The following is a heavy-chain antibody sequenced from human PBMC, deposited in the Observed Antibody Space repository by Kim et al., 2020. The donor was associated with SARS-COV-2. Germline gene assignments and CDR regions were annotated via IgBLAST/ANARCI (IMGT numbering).Heavy chain of an antibody. D-gene: IGHD3-22*01. V-gene: IGHV3-9*01. J-gene: IGHJ4*02. Sequence: SVKGRFTIARDEANDTLSLQMNSLKAEDTALYYCAQGSYGSSGYYPEFFGSWGQGTLVTVSS. CDR3: AQGSYGSSGYYPEFFGS.